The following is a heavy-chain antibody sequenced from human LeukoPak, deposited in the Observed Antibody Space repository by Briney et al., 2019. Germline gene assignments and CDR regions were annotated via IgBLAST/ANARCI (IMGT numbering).Heavy chain of an antibody. J-gene: IGHJ4*02. CDR1: GGSIISYY. CDR2: IYYSEST. CDR3: ARVRGYSYGYSFDY. V-gene: IGHV4-59*01. Sequence: PSETLSLTCTGSGGSIISYYWSWIPQPPGQGREGSGYIYYSESTNYNPSLKSRVTISVNTSKNHFSLKLSSVTAADTAVYYCARVRGYSYGYSFDYWGQGTLVTVSS. D-gene: IGHD5-18*01.